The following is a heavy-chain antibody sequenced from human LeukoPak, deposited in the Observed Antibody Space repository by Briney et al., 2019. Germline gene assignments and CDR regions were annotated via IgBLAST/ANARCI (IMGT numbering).Heavy chain of an antibody. J-gene: IGHJ3*02. V-gene: IGHV1-69*02. D-gene: IGHD4-17*01. Sequence: ASVKVSCKASGYTFTGYYMHWVRQAPGQGLEWMGRIIPILGIANYAQKFQGRVTITADKSTSTVYMELSSLRSEDTAVYYCASCKSRHGDYVAGAFDIWGQGTMVTVFS. CDR2: IIPILGIA. CDR1: GYTFTGYY. CDR3: ASCKSRHGDYVAGAFDI.